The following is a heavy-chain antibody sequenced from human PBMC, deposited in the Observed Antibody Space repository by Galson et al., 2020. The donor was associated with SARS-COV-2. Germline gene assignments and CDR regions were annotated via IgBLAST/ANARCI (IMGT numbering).Heavy chain of an antibody. Sequence: SKTLSLTCTVSGGSLSSSSYYWGWIRQPPGEGLEWIGSLYYSESNYYNPSLTSRVTMSVDTSKNQFSLKLSSVTDADTAVYYCAIQILTGYYSFYYFDYWGQGTLVTVSS. CDR2: LYYSESN. D-gene: IGHD3-9*01. V-gene: IGHV4-39*01. CDR3: AIQILTGYYSFYYFDY. CDR1: GGSLSSSSYY. J-gene: IGHJ4*02.